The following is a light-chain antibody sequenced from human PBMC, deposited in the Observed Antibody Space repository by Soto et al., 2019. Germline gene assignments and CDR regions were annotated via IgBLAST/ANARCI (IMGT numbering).Light chain of an antibody. Sequence: DIQMTQSPSSLSASVGDRVTITCRASQSIVTWLAWHQQKPGKAPKLLIYEASSLESGVPSRFSGTGSGTEFTLTISSLQPDDSAAYYCQQFNSSPYTFGQGTKVEIK. CDR3: QQFNSSPYT. J-gene: IGKJ2*01. CDR2: EAS. V-gene: IGKV1-5*03. CDR1: QSIVTW.